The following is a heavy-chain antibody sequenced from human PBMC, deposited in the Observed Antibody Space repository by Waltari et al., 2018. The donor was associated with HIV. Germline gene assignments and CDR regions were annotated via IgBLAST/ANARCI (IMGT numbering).Heavy chain of an antibody. CDR1: GSSISSGYY. J-gene: IGHJ5*02. CDR3: ARDSPLIVVVPAAAFDP. D-gene: IGHD2-2*01. CDR2: IYHSGST. V-gene: IGHV4-38-2*02. Sequence: QVQLQESGPGLVKPSETLSLTCAVSGSSISSGYYWGWIRQPPGKGLEWIGGIYHSGSTYYNPSLKSRVTISVDTSKNQFSLKLSSVTAADTAVYYCARDSPLIVVVPAAAFDPWGQGTLVTVSS.